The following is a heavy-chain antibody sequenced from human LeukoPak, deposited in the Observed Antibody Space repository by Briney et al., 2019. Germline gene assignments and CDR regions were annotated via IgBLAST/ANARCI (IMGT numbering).Heavy chain of an antibody. Sequence: PGGSLRLSCAASGFTFSSYSMNWVRQAPGKGLEWVSSISSSSYIYYADSVKGRFTISRDNAKNSLYLQMNSLRAEDTAVYYCASDIVVVPAANLSYYYGMDVWGQGTTVTVSS. D-gene: IGHD2-2*01. CDR1: GFTFSSYS. V-gene: IGHV3-21*01. J-gene: IGHJ6*02. CDR3: ASDIVVVPAANLSYYYGMDV. CDR2: ISSSSYI.